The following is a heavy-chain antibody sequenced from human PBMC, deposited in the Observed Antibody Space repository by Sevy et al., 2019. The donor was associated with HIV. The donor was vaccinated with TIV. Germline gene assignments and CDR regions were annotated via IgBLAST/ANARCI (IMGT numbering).Heavy chain of an antibody. CDR3: ARLYPCGGACYYFDS. CDR2: IIPTSGTA. Sequence: ASVKVSCKVSGGNFRNYVITWVRQAPGQGLEWMGGIIPTSGTANYARKFQGRVTIIADESTSTAYMELSSLRSEDTAVYYCARLYPCGGACYYFDSWGQGTLVTVSS. D-gene: IGHD2-21*02. V-gene: IGHV1-69*13. J-gene: IGHJ4*02. CDR1: GGNFRNYV.